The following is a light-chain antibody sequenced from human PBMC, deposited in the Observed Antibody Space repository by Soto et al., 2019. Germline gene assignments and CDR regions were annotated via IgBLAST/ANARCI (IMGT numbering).Light chain of an antibody. V-gene: IGKV1-5*01. CDR1: QTISSW. CDR2: DAP. CDR3: QQYDSFSPLT. J-gene: IGKJ4*01. Sequence: DIQMTQSPSSLSASVGDRVTITCRASQTISSWLAWYQQKPGKAPKLLVYDAPTLEGGVQSRFSGSGSGTDFTLTINSLQPDDFGTSDCQQYDSFSPLTFGGGTKVEIK.